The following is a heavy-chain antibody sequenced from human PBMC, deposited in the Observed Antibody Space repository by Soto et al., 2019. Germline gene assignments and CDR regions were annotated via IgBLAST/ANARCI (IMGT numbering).Heavy chain of an antibody. CDR2: MYYNGIT. J-gene: IGHJ3*02. D-gene: IGHD6-13*01. Sequence: SETLSLTCTVSGGSISGYYWSLIRQSPGKGLEWIGYMYYNGITNYNPSLKSRVTISADTSKNQFSLKLSSVTPADTAVYYCARSYSSSWHDAIDIWGQGTMVTVSS. CDR3: ARSYSSSWHDAIDI. CDR1: GGSISGYY. V-gene: IGHV4-59*01.